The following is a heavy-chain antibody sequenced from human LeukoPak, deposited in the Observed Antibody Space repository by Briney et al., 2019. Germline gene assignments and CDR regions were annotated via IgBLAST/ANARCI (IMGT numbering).Heavy chain of an antibody. CDR1: GYTFTNYG. V-gene: IGHV1-18*01. J-gene: IGHJ4*02. D-gene: IGHD3-22*01. CDR2: ITAYNGHT. CDR3: ARRYYYDSSGYPHFDY. Sequence: ASVKVSCKASGYTFTNYGLSWVRQAPGQGLEWMGWITAYNGHTQYAQNLQGRLTMTTDTSTSTAYMELRSLRSDDTAVYYCARRYYYDSSGYPHFDYWGQGTLVTVSS.